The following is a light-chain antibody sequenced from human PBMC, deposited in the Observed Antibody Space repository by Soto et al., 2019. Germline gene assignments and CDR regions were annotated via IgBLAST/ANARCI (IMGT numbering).Light chain of an antibody. CDR2: GAS. J-gene: IGKJ1*01. CDR1: QSVRSSY. Sequence: EIVLTQSPGTLSLSPGERATLSCRASQSVRSSYLAWYQQKPGQAPRLLIYGASSRATGIPDRFSGSGSGTDLTLTISRLEPEDFAVYYCQQHGSSPRTFGQGTKVEIK. CDR3: QQHGSSPRT. V-gene: IGKV3-20*01.